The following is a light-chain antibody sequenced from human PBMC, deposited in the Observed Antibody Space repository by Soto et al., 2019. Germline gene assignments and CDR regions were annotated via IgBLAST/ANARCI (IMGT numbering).Light chain of an antibody. CDR1: QSISSY. Sequence: DTQMTQSPYSLSASVGDRVTITCRASQSISSYLNWYQQKPGKAPELLIYAASSLQSGVPSRFSGSGSGTDFTLTISSLQPEDFATYYCQQSYTTPLTFGGGTKVEIK. V-gene: IGKV1-39*01. J-gene: IGKJ4*01. CDR2: AAS. CDR3: QQSYTTPLT.